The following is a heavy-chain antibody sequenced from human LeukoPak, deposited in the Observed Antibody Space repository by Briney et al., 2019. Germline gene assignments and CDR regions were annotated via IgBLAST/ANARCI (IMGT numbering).Heavy chain of an antibody. Sequence: SETLSLTCSVSGGSVSSSNFYWGWVRQAPGKGSEWIGSFYFSGSSFHNPSLKSRVLMSGDKSKNHLSLKLRSVTAADTAVYYCAERGVGPTTDAFDIWGRGTMVTVSS. CDR1: GGSVSSSNFY. CDR2: FYFSGSS. D-gene: IGHD1-26*01. J-gene: IGHJ3*02. V-gene: IGHV4-39*07. CDR3: AERGVGPTTDAFDI.